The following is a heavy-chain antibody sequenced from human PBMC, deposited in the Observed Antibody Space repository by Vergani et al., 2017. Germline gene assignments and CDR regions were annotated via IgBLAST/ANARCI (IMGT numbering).Heavy chain of an antibody. D-gene: IGHD3-22*01. CDR2: TYSTGNT. V-gene: IGHV4-31*03. J-gene: IGHJ4*02. CDR1: GDSISSGVYY. Sequence: QVQLQESGPGLVKPSQTLSLTCSVSGDSISSGVYYWNWIRQHPGKGLEWIGYTYSTGNTHHNPSLRRRINMSVDTSKNQFSLKLNSVTAADTAMYYCARMGGYDEGDAFRIGYFDSWGPGILVTVSS. CDR3: ARMGGYDEGDAFRIGYFDS.